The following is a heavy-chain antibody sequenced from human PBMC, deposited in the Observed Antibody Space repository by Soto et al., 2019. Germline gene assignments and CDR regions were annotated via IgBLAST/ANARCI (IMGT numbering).Heavy chain of an antibody. Sequence: QVQLVESGGGLVKPGGSLRLSCAASGFTFSDYYMSWIRQAPGKGLEWVSYISSSGSTIYYADSVKGRFTISRDNAKNSRYLQMNSLRGEDTGVYYWARVKRSMYSSGLDACDIWGQGTMVTVSS. CDR2: ISSSGSTI. D-gene: IGHD6-19*01. V-gene: IGHV3-11*01. CDR3: ARVKRSMYSSGLDACDI. J-gene: IGHJ3*02. CDR1: GFTFSDYY.